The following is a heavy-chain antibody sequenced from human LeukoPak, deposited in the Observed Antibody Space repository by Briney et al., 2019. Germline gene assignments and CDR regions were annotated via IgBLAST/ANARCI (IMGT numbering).Heavy chain of an antibody. Sequence: SETRAFTWKALGWSIISYYWSWIGQPPGKGLRWIRYIYDSGSTNYNPSLKSRVTISVDTSKDHFSLKLSSVTAADTAVYYCARDSRNYYDSSGYSNWFDPWGQGTLVTVSS. CDR1: GWSIISYY. V-gene: IGHV4-59*01. CDR2: IYDSGST. J-gene: IGHJ5*02. CDR3: ARDSRNYYDSSGYSNWFDP. D-gene: IGHD3-22*01.